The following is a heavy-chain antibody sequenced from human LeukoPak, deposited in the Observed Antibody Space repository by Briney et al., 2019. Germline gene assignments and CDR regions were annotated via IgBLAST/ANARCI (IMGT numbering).Heavy chain of an antibody. Sequence: GGSLRLSCAASGFTFSSSFMSWVRQTPGKGLEWVANIAQDGGEKNYVVSVEGRFTISRNNAKNSLYLEMNLLTADDTAVYYCARGDWFHPWGQGTLVTVSS. CDR3: ARGDWFHP. CDR2: IAQDGGEK. V-gene: IGHV3-7*03. J-gene: IGHJ5*02. D-gene: IGHD5-24*01. CDR1: GFTFSSSF.